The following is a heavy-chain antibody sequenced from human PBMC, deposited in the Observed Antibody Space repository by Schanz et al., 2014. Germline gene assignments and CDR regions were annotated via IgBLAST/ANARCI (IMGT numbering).Heavy chain of an antibody. CDR1: GFTFSDYY. CDR3: ARENLNWEAFDI. CDR2: ISRDGTTS. J-gene: IGHJ3*02. D-gene: IGHD7-27*01. Sequence: VQLLESGGGFVQPGGSLRLSCAASGFTFSDYYMNWIRQAPGKGLEWLSYISRDGTTSYYADSVKGRFTISRDNAKNSLYLEMTSLRGEDTAVYYCARENLNWEAFDIWGQGTVVTVSS. V-gene: IGHV3-11*01.